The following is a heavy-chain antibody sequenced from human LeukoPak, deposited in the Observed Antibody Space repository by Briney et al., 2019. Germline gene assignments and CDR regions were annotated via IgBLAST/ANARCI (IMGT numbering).Heavy chain of an antibody. V-gene: IGHV3-7*01. CDR3: ARDVPNGFFDY. J-gene: IGHJ4*02. CDR1: GFTFNTYC. D-gene: IGHD2-8*01. Sequence: GGSLRLSCATYGFTFNTYCMTWVRQAPGKGLEWLINIKEDSSDQSSVNSVKGRFTISRDNANNLLYLQMNSLRPEDTGVYYCARDVPNGFFDYWGQGTLVTVSS. CDR2: IKEDSSDQ.